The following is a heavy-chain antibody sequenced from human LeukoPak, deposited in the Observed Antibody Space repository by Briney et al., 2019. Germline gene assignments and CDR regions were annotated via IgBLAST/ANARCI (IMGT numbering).Heavy chain of an antibody. Sequence: PSETLSLTCTVSGGSISSSSYYWGWIRQPPGKGLEWIGSIYYSGSTYYNPSLKSRVTISVDTSENQFSPKLSSVTAADTAVYYCARRLVGTSVLNDAFDIWGQGTMVTVSS. CDR3: ARRLVGTSVLNDAFDI. D-gene: IGHD2-15*01. J-gene: IGHJ3*02. CDR2: IYYSGST. V-gene: IGHV4-39*01. CDR1: GGSISSSSYY.